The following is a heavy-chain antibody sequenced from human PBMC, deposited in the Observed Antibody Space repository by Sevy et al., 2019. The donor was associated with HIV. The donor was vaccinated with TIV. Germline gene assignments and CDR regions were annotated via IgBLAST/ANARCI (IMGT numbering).Heavy chain of an antibody. V-gene: IGHV3-9*01. D-gene: IGHD2-21*01. J-gene: IGHJ6*02. CDR1: GFPFNDHA. CDR3: AKDINRGCDGVNCYSYYYYFYGLDV. CDR2: ISWNSRNI. Sequence: GGSLRLSCAASGFPFNDHAMHWVRQVPGKGLEWVSGISWNSRNIGYADSVKGRFPISRDNARHLVCLEMNSLRPEDTAFYYCAKDINRGCDGVNCYSYYYYFYGLDVWGQGTTVTVSS.